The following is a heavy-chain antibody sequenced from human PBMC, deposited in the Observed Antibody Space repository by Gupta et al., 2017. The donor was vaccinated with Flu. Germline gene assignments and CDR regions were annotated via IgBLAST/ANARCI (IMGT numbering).Heavy chain of an antibody. Sequence: EVQLLESGGGLVQPGGSLRLSCAASGFTFSSYAMSWVRQAPGKGLEWVSASMGSVCSTDCAGCVKGQSTIAKDKSKNSRYLKMNSLRAEDTTLNYWAKGPLHYPGIAVAGTDSNSDIYYFDYWGQGTLVTVSS. CDR3: AKGPLHYPGIAVAGTDSNSDIYYFDY. J-gene: IGHJ4*02. CDR1: GFTFSSYA. D-gene: IGHD6-19*01. V-gene: IGHV3-23*01. CDR2: SMGSVCST.